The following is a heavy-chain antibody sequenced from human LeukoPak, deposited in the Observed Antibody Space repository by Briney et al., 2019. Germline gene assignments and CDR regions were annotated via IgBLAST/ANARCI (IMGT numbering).Heavy chain of an antibody. CDR2: IRFDGSNN. CDR1: GFIFSDYG. Sequence: PGGSLRLSCGVSGFIFSDYGMHWVRQAPGKGLEWVASIRFDGSNNYYADSVKGRFTISRDNSRNTLYLQMTSLRPEDTALYYCARDLDSSGWFSNFDYWGQGTLVTVSS. J-gene: IGHJ4*02. V-gene: IGHV3-30*02. CDR3: ARDLDSSGWFSNFDY. D-gene: IGHD6-19*01.